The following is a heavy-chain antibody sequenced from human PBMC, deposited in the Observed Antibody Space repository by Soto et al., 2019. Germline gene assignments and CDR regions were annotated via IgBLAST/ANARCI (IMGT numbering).Heavy chain of an antibody. CDR2: IWYDGSNK. Sequence: GGSLRLSCAASGFTFSSYGMHWVRQAPGKGLEWVAVIWYDGSNKYYADSVKDRFTISRDNSKNTLYLQMNSLRAEDTAVYYCPRIKSGSYFSPFAYWGQGTLVTVSS. CDR1: GFTFSSYG. J-gene: IGHJ4*02. V-gene: IGHV3-33*01. CDR3: PRIKSGSYFSPFAY. D-gene: IGHD1-26*01.